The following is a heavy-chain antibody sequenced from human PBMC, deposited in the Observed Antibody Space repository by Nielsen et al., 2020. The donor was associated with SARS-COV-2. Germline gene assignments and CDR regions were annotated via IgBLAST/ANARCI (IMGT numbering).Heavy chain of an antibody. CDR1: GGSISTYY. CDR3: ARAVYCSSTSCYRYYYYYMDV. CDR2: ISYSGST. V-gene: IGHV4-59*01. D-gene: IGHD2-2*02. J-gene: IGHJ6*03. Sequence: SETLSLTCTVSGGSISTYYWSWIRQPPGKGLEWIGYISYSGSTNYNPSLKSRVTISVDTSKNQFSLKLSSVTAADTAVYYCARAVYCSSTSCYRYYYYYMDVWGKGTTVTVSS.